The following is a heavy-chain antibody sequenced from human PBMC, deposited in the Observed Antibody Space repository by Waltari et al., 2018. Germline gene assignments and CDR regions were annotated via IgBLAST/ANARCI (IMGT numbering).Heavy chain of an antibody. Sequence: EVQLEESGGGLVQPGGSLRLSCAASTFTVSSSWMHWVRQPPGKGLVWVWRIDPDVRTINYAESVRGRFTISRDSAENALYLQMNSLRADDTAIYYCVKDFGGPYDYWGQGILVTVSS. V-gene: IGHV3-74*01. CDR1: TFTVSSSW. J-gene: IGHJ4*02. CDR3: VKDFGGPYDY. CDR2: IDPDVRTI. D-gene: IGHD3-10*01.